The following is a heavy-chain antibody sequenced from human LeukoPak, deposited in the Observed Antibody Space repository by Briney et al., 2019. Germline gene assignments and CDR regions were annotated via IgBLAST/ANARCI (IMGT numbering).Heavy chain of an antibody. CDR3: ARDKGAQDGMDV. CDR2: ISAYNGNT. V-gene: IGHV1-18*01. J-gene: IGHJ6*02. Sequence: ASVKVSCKASGGTFSSYAISWVRQAPGQGLEWMGWISAYNGNTNYAQKLQGRVTMTTDTSTSTAYMELRSLRAEDTAVYYCARDKGAQDGMDVWGQGTTVTVSS. CDR1: GGTFSSYA. D-gene: IGHD1-26*01.